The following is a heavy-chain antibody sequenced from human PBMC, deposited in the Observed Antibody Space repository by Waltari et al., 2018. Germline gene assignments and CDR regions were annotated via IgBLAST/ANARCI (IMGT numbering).Heavy chain of an antibody. V-gene: IGHV4-59*01. J-gene: IGHJ6*03. CDR1: RGSISTYY. Sequence: QVQLQESGSGLLKPSETLSLTCAVSRGSISTYYWSWIRQPPGKGLEWIGHIHYSGTTKSDPSLESRVTISLDTSKNQFSLKLSAVTAADTAVYYCARSRVTARFYYYYMDVWGRGTTVAVSS. D-gene: IGHD5-18*01. CDR2: IHYSGTT. CDR3: ARSRVTARFYYYYMDV.